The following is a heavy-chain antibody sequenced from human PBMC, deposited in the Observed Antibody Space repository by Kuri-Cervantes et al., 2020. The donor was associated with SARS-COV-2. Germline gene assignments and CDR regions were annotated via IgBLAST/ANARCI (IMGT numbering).Heavy chain of an antibody. CDR3: ASSRASMITFGGVIDNFDY. Sequence: SETLSLTCTVSGGSISSGSYYWSWIRQPAGKGLEWIGRIYTSGSTNYNPSLKSRVAISVDTSENQFSLKLSSVTAADTAVYYCASSRASMITFGGVIDNFDYWGQGTLVTVSS. CDR2: IYTSGST. CDR1: GGSISSGSYY. J-gene: IGHJ4*02. D-gene: IGHD3-16*02. V-gene: IGHV4-61*02.